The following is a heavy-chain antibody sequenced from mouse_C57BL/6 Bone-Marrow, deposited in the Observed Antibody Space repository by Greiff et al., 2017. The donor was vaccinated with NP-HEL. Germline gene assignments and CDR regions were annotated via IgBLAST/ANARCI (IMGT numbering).Heavy chain of an antibody. CDR3: TNYYFGD. V-gene: IGHV14-4*01. J-gene: IGHJ2*01. CDR1: GFNIKDDY. CDR2: IDPENGDT. Sequence: VQLQQSGAELVRPGASVKLSCTASGFNIKDDYMHWVKQRPEQGLEWIGWIDPENGDTEYASKFQGKATITADTSSNTAYLQLSSLTSEDTAVYYCTNYYFGDWGQGTTLTVSS.